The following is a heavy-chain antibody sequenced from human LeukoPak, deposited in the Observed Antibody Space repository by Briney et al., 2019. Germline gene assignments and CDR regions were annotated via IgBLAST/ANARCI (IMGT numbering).Heavy chain of an antibody. CDR1: GFTVSSNY. CDR2: ISGSGGST. Sequence: GGSLRLSCAASGFTVSSNYMSWVRQAPGKGLEWVSAISGSGGSTYYADSVKGWFTISRDNSKNTLYLQMNSLRAEDTAVYYCAKVGGDSSGYYYEGAFDIWGQGTMVTVSS. J-gene: IGHJ3*02. V-gene: IGHV3-23*01. D-gene: IGHD3-22*01. CDR3: AKVGGDSSGYYYEGAFDI.